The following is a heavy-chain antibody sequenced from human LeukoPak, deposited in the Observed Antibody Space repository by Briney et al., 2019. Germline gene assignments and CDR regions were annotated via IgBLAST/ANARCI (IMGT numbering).Heavy chain of an antibody. V-gene: IGHV3-23*01. J-gene: IGHJ4*02. D-gene: IGHD4-23*01. Sequence: GGSLRLSCAASGFTFSSYAMSWVRQAPGKGLEWVSAISGSGGSTYYADSVKGRFTISRDNSKNTPYLQMNSLRAEDTAVYYCAKSRWLPASTGYYFDYWGQGTLVTVSS. CDR3: AKSRWLPASTGYYFDY. CDR1: GFTFSSYA. CDR2: ISGSGGST.